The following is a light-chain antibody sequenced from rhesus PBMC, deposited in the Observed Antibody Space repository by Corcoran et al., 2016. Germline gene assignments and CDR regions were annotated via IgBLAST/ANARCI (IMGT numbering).Light chain of an antibody. J-gene: IGKJ2*01. V-gene: IGKV2-104*02. Sequence: DIVMTQTPLSLPVTPGEPASISCRSSQSLLDSEDGNTYLDWYLQKPGQAQQCLIYEVSNRASGVPDRFSGSGSDTDFTLKISRVEAEDGGVYYCMQALEFPYSFGQGTKVEIK. CDR2: EVS. CDR1: QSLLDSEDGNTY. CDR3: MQALEFPYS.